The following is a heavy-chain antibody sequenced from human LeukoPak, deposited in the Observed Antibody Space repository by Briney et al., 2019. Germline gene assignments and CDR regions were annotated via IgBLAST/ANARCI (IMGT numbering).Heavy chain of an antibody. J-gene: IGHJ4*02. CDR2: IYYSGST. V-gene: IGHV4-59*01. CDR3: ARGRDNPRPFDY. D-gene: IGHD5-24*01. CDR1: GGSISSYY. Sequence: SETLSLTCTVSGGSISSYYWSWIRQPPGKGLEWIGYIYYSGSTNYNPSLKSRVTISVDTSKNQFSLKLSSVTAADTAVYYCARGRDNPRPFDYWGQGTLVTVSS.